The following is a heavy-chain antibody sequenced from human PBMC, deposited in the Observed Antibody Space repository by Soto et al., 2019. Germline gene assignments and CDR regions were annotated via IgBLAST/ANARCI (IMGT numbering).Heavy chain of an antibody. CDR3: AGTEAVVPAAIVLDY. D-gene: IGHD2-2*01. Sequence: SETLSLTCTVSGGSISSYYWSWIRQPPGKGLEWIGYIYYSGSTNYNPSLKSRVTISVDTSKNQFSLKLSSVTAADTAVYYCAGTEAVVPAAIVLDYWGQGTLVTVSS. CDR1: GGSISSYY. J-gene: IGHJ4*02. CDR2: IYYSGST. V-gene: IGHV4-59*01.